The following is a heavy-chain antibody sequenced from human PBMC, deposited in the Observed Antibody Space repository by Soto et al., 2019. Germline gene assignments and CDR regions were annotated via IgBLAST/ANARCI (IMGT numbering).Heavy chain of an antibody. Sequence: PGESLKISCKGSGYSFTSYWIGWVRQMPGKGLECMGIIYPGDSDTRYSPSFQGQVTISADKSISTAYLQWNSLKASDTAIYYCARSFGAYCTSTTCYTDCFDPWGQGTLVT. V-gene: IGHV5-51*01. D-gene: IGHD2-2*02. CDR1: GYSFTSYW. CDR3: ARSFGAYCTSTTCYTDCFDP. J-gene: IGHJ5*01. CDR2: IYPGDSDT.